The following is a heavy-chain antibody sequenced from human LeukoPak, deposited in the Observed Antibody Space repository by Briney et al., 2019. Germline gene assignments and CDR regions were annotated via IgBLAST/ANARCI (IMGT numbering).Heavy chain of an antibody. J-gene: IGHJ4*02. Sequence: ASVKVSCKASGYTFTGYYMHWVRQAPGQGPEWVGIINPRGGSTDYSQKFQGRVTMTSDTSTSTVYMELNSLIYEDTAVYFCARVGSAAATADYWGQGTLVTVSS. CDR2: INPRGGST. D-gene: IGHD6-25*01. CDR3: ARVGSAAATADY. CDR1: GYTFTGYY. V-gene: IGHV1-46*01.